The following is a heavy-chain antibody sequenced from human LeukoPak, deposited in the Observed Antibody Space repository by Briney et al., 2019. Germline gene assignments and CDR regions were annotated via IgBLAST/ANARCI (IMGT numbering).Heavy chain of an antibody. CDR2: INHSGST. D-gene: IGHD4-23*01. CDR1: GGSFSGYY. J-gene: IGHJ2*01. Sequence: SETLSLTCAVYGGSFSGYYWSWIRQPPGKGLEWIGEINHSGSTNYNPSLKSRVTISVDTSKNQFSLKLSSVTAADTAVYYCARSRGKSYWYFDLWGRGTLVTVSS. V-gene: IGHV4-34*01. CDR3: ARSRGKSYWYFDL.